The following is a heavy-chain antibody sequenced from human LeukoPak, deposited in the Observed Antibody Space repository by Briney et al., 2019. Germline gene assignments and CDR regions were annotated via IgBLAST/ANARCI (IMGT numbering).Heavy chain of an antibody. D-gene: IGHD6-19*01. CDR1: GFTLSSFS. Sequence: GGALRLSFAASGFTLSSFSMNWVPPAPGKGLGWVSSINSSSSYIYYADSVKGRFTISRDNAKNSLYLQMNSLRAEDTAVYYCARENRMSSFIAVAAHFDYWGQGTLVTVSS. J-gene: IGHJ4*02. CDR2: INSSSSYI. CDR3: ARENRMSSFIAVAAHFDY. V-gene: IGHV3-21*01.